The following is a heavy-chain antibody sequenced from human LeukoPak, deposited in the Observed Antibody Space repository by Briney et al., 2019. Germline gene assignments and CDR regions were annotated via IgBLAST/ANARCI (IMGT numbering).Heavy chain of an antibody. V-gene: IGHV3-30-3*01. J-gene: IGHJ6*02. CDR1: GFTFSSYA. D-gene: IGHD6-6*01. CDR2: ISYDGSNK. CDR3: ARPWYSSSSIGVYYYGMDV. Sequence: PGGSLRLSCAASGFTFSSYAIHWVRQAPGKGLEWVTVISYDGSNKYYADSVKGRFTISRDNSKNTVYLQMNSLRAEDTAVYYCARPWYSSSSIGVYYYGMDVWGQGTTVTVSS.